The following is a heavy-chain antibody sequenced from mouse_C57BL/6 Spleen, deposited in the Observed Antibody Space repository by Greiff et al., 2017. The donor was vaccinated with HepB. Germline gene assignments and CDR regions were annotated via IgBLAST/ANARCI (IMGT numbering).Heavy chain of an antibody. CDR2: IYPRSGNT. CDR1: GYTFTSYG. V-gene: IGHV1-81*01. D-gene: IGHD1-1*01. Sequence: VQLVESGAELARPGASVKLSCKASGYTFTSYGISWVKQRTGQGLEWIGEIYPRSGNTYYNEKFKGKATLTADKSSSTAYMELRSLTSEDSAVYFCAREPLYYYGSRGDYFDYWGQGTTLTVSS. J-gene: IGHJ2*01. CDR3: AREPLYYYGSRGDYFDY.